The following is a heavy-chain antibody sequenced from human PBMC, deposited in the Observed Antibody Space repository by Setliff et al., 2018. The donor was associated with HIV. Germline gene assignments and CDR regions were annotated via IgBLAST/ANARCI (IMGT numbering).Heavy chain of an antibody. J-gene: IGHJ4*02. CDR1: GYTFTSYG. V-gene: IGHV1-18*01. D-gene: IGHD3-3*01. CDR3: ARVRERVTIFGVVRDFGS. CDR2: ISANNGSS. Sequence: ASVKVSCKASGYTFTSYGISWVRQAPGQGLEWMGWISANNGSSYFAQKLQDRVTMTSDTSTSTAYMELRSLRSDDTAVYCCARVRERVTIFGVVRDFGSWGQGTLVTVSS.